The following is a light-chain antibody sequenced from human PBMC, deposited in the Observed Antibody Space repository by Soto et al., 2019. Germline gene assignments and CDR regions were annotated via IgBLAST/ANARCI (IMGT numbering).Light chain of an antibody. J-gene: IGKJ1*01. V-gene: IGKV3-20*01. CDR1: QSFSSNY. CDR3: QHYGSTPPWT. CDR2: GAS. Sequence: EIVLTQSPGTLSLSPGERATFSCRASQSFSSNYLAWYQQKPGQGPRLLIFGASSRATGIPDRFSGSGSGTDFTLTISRLEPEDFAVYYCQHYGSTPPWTFGQGTKVEIK.